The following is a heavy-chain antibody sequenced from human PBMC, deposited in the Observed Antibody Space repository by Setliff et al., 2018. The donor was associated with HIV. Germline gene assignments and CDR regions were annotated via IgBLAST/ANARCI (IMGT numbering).Heavy chain of an antibody. J-gene: IGHJ4*02. CDR3: ARGSGTMVRGNLDY. D-gene: IGHD3-10*01. Sequence: SETVSLTCNVSGASFSSGGYYWGWIRQPPGKGLEWIGSIFYSGSTYYNPSLKSRVTISIARPKRQFSLRLTSMTAADTAMYYCARGSGTMVRGNLDYWGQGTLVTVSS. CDR2: IFYSGST. V-gene: IGHV4-39*07. CDR1: GASFSSGGYY.